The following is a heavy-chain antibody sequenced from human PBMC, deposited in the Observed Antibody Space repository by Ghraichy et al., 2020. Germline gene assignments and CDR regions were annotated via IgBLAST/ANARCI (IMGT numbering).Heavy chain of an antibody. J-gene: IGHJ4*02. D-gene: IGHD3-22*01. CDR3: AKASYDSTTNYWGRFEDY. CDR1: GFTFRSYG. CDR2: ISNDGSNK. V-gene: IGHV3-30*18. Sequence: SCAASGFTFRSYGMHWVRQAPGKGLEWVAVISNDGSNKYYEDSVKGRFTISRDNSKNTLYLQMNSLRAEDTAVYYCAKASYDSTTNYWGRFEDYWGQGTLVTVSS.